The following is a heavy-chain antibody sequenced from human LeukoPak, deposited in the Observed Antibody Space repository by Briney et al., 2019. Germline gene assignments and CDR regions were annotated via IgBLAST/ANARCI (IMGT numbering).Heavy chain of an antibody. J-gene: IGHJ4*02. D-gene: IGHD1-26*01. CDR3: ARRRDLYSGSYYPFDY. V-gene: IGHV5-51*01. CDR2: IYPGDSDT. CDR1: GYSFTNYW. Sequence: GESLKISRKGSGYSFTNYWIGWVRQMPGKGLEWVAIIYPGDSDTRYSPSFQGQVTISADKSISTAYLQWSSLKASDTAMYYCARRRDLYSGSYYPFDYWGQGTLVTVSS.